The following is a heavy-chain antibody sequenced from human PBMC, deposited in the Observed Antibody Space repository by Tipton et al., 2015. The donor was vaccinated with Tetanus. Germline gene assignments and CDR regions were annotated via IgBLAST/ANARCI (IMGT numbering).Heavy chain of an antibody. V-gene: IGHV4-30-4*01. Sequence: TLSLTCTVSGDSVSTGNFYWGWIRQPPGKGLEWIAFIHHSGLAFSKPSIKSRVSISIDTSQNQFSLRLTSVTAADTAVYFCARNVYTVTNDAFDIWGHGTLVNVSS. CDR1: GDSVSTGNFY. CDR2: IHHSGLA. CDR3: ARNVYTVTNDAFDI. J-gene: IGHJ3*02. D-gene: IGHD4-11*01.